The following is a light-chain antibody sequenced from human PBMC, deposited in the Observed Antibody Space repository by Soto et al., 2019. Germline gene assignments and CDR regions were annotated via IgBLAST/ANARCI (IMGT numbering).Light chain of an antibody. J-gene: IGLJ2*01. Sequence: QSALTQPASVSGSPGQSITISCTGTSSDVGSYNLVSWYQHHPGKAPKLMIYEDTKRPSGVSNRFSGSKSGNTASLTISGLQAEDEADYYCCSYAGSSTLLFGGGTKLTVL. V-gene: IGLV2-23*01. CDR1: SSDVGSYNL. CDR2: EDT. CDR3: CSYAGSSTLL.